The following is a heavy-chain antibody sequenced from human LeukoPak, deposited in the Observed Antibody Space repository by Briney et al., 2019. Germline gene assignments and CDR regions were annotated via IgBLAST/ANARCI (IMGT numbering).Heavy chain of an antibody. Sequence: SGPTLVNPTQTLTLTCTFSGFSLSTSGVSVGWIRQSPGKALGWLAVIYWDDDKRYSPSLKSRLTITKDTSKSQVVLTMTNMDPVDTATYYCARSYYSNSGDFWGQGTLVTVSS. CDR1: GFSLSTSGVS. J-gene: IGHJ4*02. V-gene: IGHV2-5*02. CDR2: IYWDDDK. CDR3: ARSYYSNSGDF. D-gene: IGHD3-10*01.